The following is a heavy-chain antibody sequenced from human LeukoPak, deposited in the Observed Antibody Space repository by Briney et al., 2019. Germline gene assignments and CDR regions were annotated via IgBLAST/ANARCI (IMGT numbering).Heavy chain of an antibody. CDR2: IYPGDSDT. J-gene: IGHJ4*02. CDR3: ARLSGSSSWYPIDF. V-gene: IGHV5-51*01. D-gene: IGHD6-13*01. CDR1: GYKFTNYW. Sequence: GDSLKISCKGSGYKFTNYWIGWVRQMPGKGLEWMGIIYPGDSDTKYSPSFQGQVTISADKSISTAYLQWSSLKASDTAMYFCARLSGSSSWYPIDFWGQGTLVTVSS.